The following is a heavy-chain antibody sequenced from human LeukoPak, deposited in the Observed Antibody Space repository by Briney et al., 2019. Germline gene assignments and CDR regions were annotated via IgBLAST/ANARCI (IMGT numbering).Heavy chain of an antibody. V-gene: IGHV3-20*04. CDR2: INWNGGST. Sequence: GGSLRLSCVASGFTFDDYDMSWVRQAPGKGLEWVSGINWNGGSTGYVDSVKGRFTISRDNAKNSLYLQMNSLRAEDTAVYYCASALRIYYYFDYWGQGTLVTVSS. D-gene: IGHD1-26*01. CDR1: GFTFDDYD. CDR3: ASALRIYYYFDY. J-gene: IGHJ4*02.